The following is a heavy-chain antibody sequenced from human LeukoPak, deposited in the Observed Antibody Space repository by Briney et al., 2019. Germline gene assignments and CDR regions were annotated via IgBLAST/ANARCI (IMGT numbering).Heavy chain of an antibody. CDR1: GFRFDDYG. V-gene: IGHV3-21*01. CDR2: ISSTGSYI. Sequence: PGGSLRLSCVVSGFRFDDYGMHWVRQAPGKGLEWVSGISSTGSYIYYADSVKGRFTISRDNAKNSLYLQVNSLRAEDTAVYYCARGGFNYYGSTSDNYMGVWGKGTTVTVSS. CDR3: ARGGFNYYGSTSDNYMGV. D-gene: IGHD3-10*01. J-gene: IGHJ6*03.